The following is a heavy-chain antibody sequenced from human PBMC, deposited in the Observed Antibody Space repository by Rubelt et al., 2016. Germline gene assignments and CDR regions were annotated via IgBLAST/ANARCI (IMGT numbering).Heavy chain of an antibody. CDR3: ARGVGTAFDP. CDR2: INPSGGST. D-gene: IGHD1-1*01. CDR1: GYTFTSYY. Sequence: QVQLVQSGAEVKKPGASVKVSCKASGYTFTSYYMHWVRQAPGQGLEWMGIINPSGGSTTYAQKFQGRATMTRDTSTSTVYMDLSSLRCEDTAVYYCARGVGTAFDPWGQGTLVTVSS. J-gene: IGHJ5*02. V-gene: IGHV1-46*01.